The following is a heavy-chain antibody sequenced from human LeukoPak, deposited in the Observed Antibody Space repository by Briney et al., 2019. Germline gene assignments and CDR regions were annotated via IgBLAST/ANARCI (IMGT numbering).Heavy chain of an antibody. D-gene: IGHD2-21*02. J-gene: IGHJ4*02. CDR3: ARGGSVPATRSFDY. CDR2: IYSGGST. Sequence: GGSLRLSCSASGFTVSSHYMSWVRQAPGKGLEWLSVIYSGGSTYYADSVKGRFTISRDNSKNTVYLQMNTLRVEETAVYYCARGGSVPATRSFDYWGQGNLVTVSS. CDR1: GFTVSSHY. V-gene: IGHV3-66*01.